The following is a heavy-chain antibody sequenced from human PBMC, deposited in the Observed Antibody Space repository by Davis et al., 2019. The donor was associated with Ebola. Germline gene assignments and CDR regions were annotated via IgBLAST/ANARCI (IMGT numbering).Heavy chain of an antibody. D-gene: IGHD2-2*02. J-gene: IGHJ6*02. CDR1: GGSISSSSYY. CDR3: ARGPPRYCSSTSCYNPYYYYGMDV. V-gene: IGHV4-39*01. Sequence: MPSETLSLTCTVSGGSISSSSYYWGWIRQPPGKGLEWIGSIYYSGSTYYNPSLKSRVTISVDTSKNQFSLKLSSVTAADTAVYYCARGPPRYCSSTSCYNPYYYYGMDVWGQGTTVTVSS. CDR2: IYYSGST.